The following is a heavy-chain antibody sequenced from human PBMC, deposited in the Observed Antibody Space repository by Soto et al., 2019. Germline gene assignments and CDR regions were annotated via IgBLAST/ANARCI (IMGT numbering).Heavy chain of an antibody. D-gene: IGHD6-13*01. CDR2: IYYSGST. Sequence: PSETLSRTWTVSGGSISRYYWSWIRQPPGKGLEWIGYIYYSGSTNYNPSLKRRVTISVDTSKNQFSLKPSSVTAADTAVYYCARVYSSSWYPYNWFDPWGQGTLVTVSS. CDR1: GGSISRYY. V-gene: IGHV4-59*01. J-gene: IGHJ5*02. CDR3: ARVYSSSWYPYNWFDP.